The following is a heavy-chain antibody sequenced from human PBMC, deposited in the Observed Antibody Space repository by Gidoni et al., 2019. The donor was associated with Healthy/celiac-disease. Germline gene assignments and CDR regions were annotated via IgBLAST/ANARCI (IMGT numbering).Heavy chain of an antibody. CDR1: GGSISSYY. CDR3: AVVRGLGWFDP. CDR2: IYYSGST. D-gene: IGHD3-10*01. V-gene: IGHV4-59*01. J-gene: IGHJ5*02. Sequence: QVQLQESGPGLVKPSETLSLTCNVPGGSISSYYWSWIRQPPGKGLEWIGYIYYSGSTNYNPSLKSRVTISVDTSKNQFSLKLSSVTAADTAVYYCAVVRGLGWFDPWGQGTLVTVSS.